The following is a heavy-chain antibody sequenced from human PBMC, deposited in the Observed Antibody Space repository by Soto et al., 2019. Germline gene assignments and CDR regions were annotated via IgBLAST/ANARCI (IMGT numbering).Heavy chain of an antibody. Sequence: EVQLVESGGGLITPGGSLRLSCEASGFPFSPAWMNWVRQAPGKGLERVGLIKSQGDGGTAHYAAPVKGRFTISRDDSRTTVYLQMNRLNPEDTALYYCIWQQDFSYVMVVWGQGTTVSVSS. D-gene: IGHD6-13*01. J-gene: IGHJ6*02. CDR2: IKSQGDGGTA. CDR1: GFPFSPAW. CDR3: IWQQDFSYVMVV. V-gene: IGHV3-15*07.